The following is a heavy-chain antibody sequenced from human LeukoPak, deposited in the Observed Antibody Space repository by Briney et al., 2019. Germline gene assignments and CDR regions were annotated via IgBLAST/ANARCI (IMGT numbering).Heavy chain of an antibody. J-gene: IGHJ6*03. Sequence: ASVKVSCTASGGTFSSYAISWVRQAPGQGLEWMGGIIPIFGTANYAQKFQGRVTITTDESTSTAYMELSSLRSEDTAVYYCARGQGGEYYYYYMDVWGKGTTVTVSS. CDR3: ARGQGGEYYYYYMDV. CDR2: IIPIFGTA. CDR1: GGTFSSYA. D-gene: IGHD1-26*01. V-gene: IGHV1-69*05.